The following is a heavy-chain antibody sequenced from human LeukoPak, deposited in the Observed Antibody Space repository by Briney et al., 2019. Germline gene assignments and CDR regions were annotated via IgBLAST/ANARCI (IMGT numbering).Heavy chain of an antibody. J-gene: IGHJ4*02. D-gene: IGHD3-16*01. CDR3: ARDFLWGAPDFFDH. V-gene: IGHV3-30*04. CDR1: GFTFSDYP. Sequence: GGSLRLSCAASGFTFSDYPLHWVRQVPGKGLEWVAVIGHDGINKYYTDSVKGRFTISRDDSKNTLYLQMDSLRVEDTALYYCARDFLWGAPDFFDHWGQGTLVTVSS. CDR2: IGHDGINK.